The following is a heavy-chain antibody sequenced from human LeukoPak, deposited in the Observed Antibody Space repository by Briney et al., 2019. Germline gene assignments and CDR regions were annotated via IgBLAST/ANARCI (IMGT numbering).Heavy chain of an antibody. CDR2: ISGSGGST. V-gene: IGHV3-23*01. CDR1: GFTSSSYA. Sequence: GGSLRLSCAASGFTSSSYAMSWVRQAPGKGLEWVSAISGSGGSTYYADSVKGRFTISRDNSKNTLYLQMNSLRAEDTAVYYCAKLSYYDSSGYSDYWGQGTLVTVSS. CDR3: AKLSYYDSSGYSDY. D-gene: IGHD3-22*01. J-gene: IGHJ4*02.